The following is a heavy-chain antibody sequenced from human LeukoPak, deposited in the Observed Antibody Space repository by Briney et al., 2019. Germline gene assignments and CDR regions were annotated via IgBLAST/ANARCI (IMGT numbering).Heavy chain of an antibody. CDR2: IYTSGNT. D-gene: IGHD1-26*01. V-gene: IGHV4-61*02. CDR1: GGSISSGIYY. CDR3: AGTRWEQNNWFDP. J-gene: IGHJ5*02. Sequence: PSETLSLTCTVSGGSISSGIYYWSWIRQPAGKGLEWIGRIYTSGNTNYNPSLKSRVTISIDTSKNQFSLKLSSVTAADTAVYYCAGTRWEQNNWFDPWGQGTLVTVSS.